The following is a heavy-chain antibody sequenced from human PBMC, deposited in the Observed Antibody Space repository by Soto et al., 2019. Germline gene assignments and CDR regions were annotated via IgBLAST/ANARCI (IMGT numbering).Heavy chain of an antibody. J-gene: IGHJ4*02. V-gene: IGHV4-4*02. CDR1: GGSISSSNW. Sequence: QVQLQESGPGLVKPSGTLSLTCAVSGGSISSSNWWSWVRQPPGKGLEWIGEIYHSGSTNYNPSPXSXXTISVDKSKNQFSLKLSSVTAADTAVYYCARVAVAGTRFDYWGQGTLVTVSS. CDR2: IYHSGST. D-gene: IGHD6-19*01. CDR3: ARVAVAGTRFDY.